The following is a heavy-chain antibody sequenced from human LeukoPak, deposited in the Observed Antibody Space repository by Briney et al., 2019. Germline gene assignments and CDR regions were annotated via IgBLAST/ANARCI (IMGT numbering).Heavy chain of an antibody. CDR3: ASLVITAPFDY. CDR2: INPSGGST. Sequence: ASVKVSCKASGYTFTSYYMHWVRQAPGQGREGMGIINPSGGSTSYAQKLQGRVTMTRDTSTSTAYMELSSLRSEDTAVYYCASLVITAPFDYWGQGRQVTVSS. V-gene: IGHV1-46*01. CDR1: GYTFTSYY. D-gene: IGHD3-22*01. J-gene: IGHJ4*02.